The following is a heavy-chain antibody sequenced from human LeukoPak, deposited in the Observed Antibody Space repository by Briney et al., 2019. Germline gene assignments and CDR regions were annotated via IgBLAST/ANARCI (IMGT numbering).Heavy chain of an antibody. D-gene: IGHD4-11*01. Sequence: GGSLRLSCAASGFTFSSYAMSWVRQAPGKGLEWVSAISGSGGSTYYADSVKGRFTISRDNSKNTLYLQMNSLRAEDTAVYYCAKDPRATTPGYYYGMDVWGQGTTVTVSS. CDR3: AKDPRATTPGYYYGMDV. V-gene: IGHV3-23*01. CDR1: GFTFSSYA. CDR2: ISGSGGST. J-gene: IGHJ6*02.